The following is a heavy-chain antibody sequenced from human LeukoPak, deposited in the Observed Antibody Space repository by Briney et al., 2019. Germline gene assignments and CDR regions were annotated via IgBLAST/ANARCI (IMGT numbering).Heavy chain of an antibody. CDR3: ARDLYRTVVVPHYFDY. D-gene: IGHD3-22*01. V-gene: IGHV3-30*04. J-gene: IGHJ4*02. CDR2: ISYDGNTI. CDR1: GITFSSNA. Sequence: HSGGSLRLSCVGYGITFSSNAMHWVRQAPGKGLEWVALISYDGNTIYYADSVKGRFTISRDNSKNTLYLQMNSLRVEDTAVYYCARDLYRTVVVPHYFDYWGQGTLVTVSS.